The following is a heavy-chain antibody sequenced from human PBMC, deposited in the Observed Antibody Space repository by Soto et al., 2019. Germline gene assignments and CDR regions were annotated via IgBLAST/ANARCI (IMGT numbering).Heavy chain of an antibody. CDR1: GYTFTRYD. V-gene: IGHV1-8*01. CDR3: ARTLYGDNVDY. D-gene: IGHD4-17*01. J-gene: IGHJ4*02. Sequence: ASVKVSCKASGYTFTRYDINWGGQATGQGLDWMGWMNPNSGNTGYAQKFQGRVTMTRNTSISTAYMELSSLRSEDTAVYYCARTLYGDNVDYWGQGILVTVSS. CDR2: MNPNSGNT.